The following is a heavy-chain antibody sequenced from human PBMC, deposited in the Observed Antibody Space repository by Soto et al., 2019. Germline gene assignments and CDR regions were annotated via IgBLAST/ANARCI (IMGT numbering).Heavy chain of an antibody. V-gene: IGHV3-23*01. CDR2: ISGSGGST. D-gene: IGHD2-2*01. Sequence: EVQLLESGGGLVQPGGSLRLSCAASGFTFNNYAMSWVRQAPGKGLEWVSTISGSGGSTYYADSVRGRFTISRDTSKNTLYLQMNSLRAEDTAVYYCAKYRQLPKTHDAFDIWGQGTMVTVSS. CDR1: GFTFNNYA. J-gene: IGHJ3*02. CDR3: AKYRQLPKTHDAFDI.